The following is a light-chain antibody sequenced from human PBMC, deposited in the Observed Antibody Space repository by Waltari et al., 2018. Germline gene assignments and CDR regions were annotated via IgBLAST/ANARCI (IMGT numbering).Light chain of an antibody. Sequence: SYELTQPPSVSVSPGQTASITCSGDNLGNQYASWYQQKPGQSPVLVIYYDRKRPSGIPERFSGSNSGNTATLTISGTQAMDEADYYCQAWDTTTVVFGGGTKVTVL. J-gene: IGLJ2*01. CDR3: QAWDTTTVV. V-gene: IGLV3-1*01. CDR1: NLGNQY. CDR2: YDR.